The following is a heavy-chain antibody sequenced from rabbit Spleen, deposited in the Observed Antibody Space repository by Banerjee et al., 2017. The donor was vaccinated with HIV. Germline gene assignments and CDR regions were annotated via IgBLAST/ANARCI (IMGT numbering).Heavy chain of an antibody. V-gene: IGHV1S40*01. Sequence: QSLEESGGDLVKPGASLTLTCKASGVSFSGSSYMCWVRQAPGKGLEWIACIEGGSSGFTYFASWAKGRFTISKTSSTTVTLQMTSLTAADTATYFCARDTSSSFSSYGMDLWGQGTLVTVS. J-gene: IGHJ6*01. CDR2: IEGGSSGFT. CDR1: GVSFSGSSY. CDR3: ARDTSSSFSSYGMDL. D-gene: IGHD1-1*01.